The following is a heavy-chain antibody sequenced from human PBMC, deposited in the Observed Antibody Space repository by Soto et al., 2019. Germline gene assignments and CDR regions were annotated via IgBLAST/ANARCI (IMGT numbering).Heavy chain of an antibody. D-gene: IGHD2-8*01. CDR2: ISYDGSNK. J-gene: IGHJ4*02. Sequence: GGSLRLSCAASGFTFSSYGMHWVRQAPGKGLEWVAVISYDGSNKYYADSVKGRFTISRDNSKNTLYLQMNSLRAEDTAVYYCAKASCTNGVCPNYYFDYWGQGTLVTVSS. V-gene: IGHV3-30*18. CDR1: GFTFSSYG. CDR3: AKASCTNGVCPNYYFDY.